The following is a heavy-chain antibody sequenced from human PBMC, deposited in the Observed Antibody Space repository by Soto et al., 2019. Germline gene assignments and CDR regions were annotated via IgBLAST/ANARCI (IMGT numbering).Heavy chain of an antibody. D-gene: IGHD2-15*01. V-gene: IGHV4-39*01. Sequence: SETLSLTCTVSGGSISSSSYYWGWIRQPPGKGLEWIGSVYYSGSTYYNPSLKSRVTISVDTSKNQFSLKLSSVTAADTAVYYCARGYCSGGSCYRYWGQGSQVTVS. CDR3: ARGYCSGGSCYRY. CDR1: GGSISSSSYY. CDR2: VYYSGST. J-gene: IGHJ4*02.